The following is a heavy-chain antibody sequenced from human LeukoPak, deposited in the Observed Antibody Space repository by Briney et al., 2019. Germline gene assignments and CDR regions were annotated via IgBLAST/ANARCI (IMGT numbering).Heavy chain of an antibody. CDR3: AKGVVAATNAAYYGMDV. J-gene: IGHJ6*02. D-gene: IGHD2-15*01. Sequence: GGSLRLSCAVSGITLSNYGMSWVRQAPGKGLEWVAVISYDESDKYYADSVKGRFTISRDNSKNTLYLQMNSLRPEDTAVYYCAKGVVAATNAAYYGMDVWGQGTTVTVSS. CDR1: GITLSNYG. CDR2: ISYDESDK. V-gene: IGHV3-30*18.